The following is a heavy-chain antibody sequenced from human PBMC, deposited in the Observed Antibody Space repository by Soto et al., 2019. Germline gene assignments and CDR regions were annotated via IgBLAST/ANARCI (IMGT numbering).Heavy chain of an antibody. V-gene: IGHV4-31*03. CDR3: ARGETTVTTFHFDY. CDR2: IYYSGST. Sequence: PSETLSLTCTVSGGSISSGGFSWNWIRQHPGKGLEWIGYIYYSGSTYYNPSLKSRATISVDTSKNQFSLKLSSVTAADTAVYFCARGETTVTTFHFDYWGQGTLVTVSS. J-gene: IGHJ4*02. D-gene: IGHD4-17*01. CDR1: GGSISSGGFS.